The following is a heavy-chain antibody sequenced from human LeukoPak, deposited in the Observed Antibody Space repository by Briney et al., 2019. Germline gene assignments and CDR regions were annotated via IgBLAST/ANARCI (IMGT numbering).Heavy chain of an antibody. Sequence: GGSLRLSCAASGFTFSSYWMDWARQAPGKGLEWVASINHNGNVNYYVDSVKGRFTISRDNAKNSLYLQMSSLRAEDTAVYFCARGGGLDVWGQGATVTVSS. V-gene: IGHV3-7*03. CDR1: GFTFSSYW. CDR2: INHNGNVN. J-gene: IGHJ6*02. D-gene: IGHD3-16*01. CDR3: ARGGGLDV.